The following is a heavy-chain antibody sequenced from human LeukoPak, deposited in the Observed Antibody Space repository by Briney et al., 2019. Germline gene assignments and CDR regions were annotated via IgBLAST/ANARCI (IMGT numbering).Heavy chain of an antibody. D-gene: IGHD4/OR15-4a*01. V-gene: IGHV4-34*01. Sequence: SETLSLTCAVYGGSFSGDYWSCSRQPPGKGLEGRGEINQSGSTNYNPSLKSRVTISVDTSKNQCSLKLSSVTAADTAVYYCARPRLFLAHAFDIWGQGTMVPVSS. J-gene: IGHJ3*02. CDR3: ARPRLFLAHAFDI. CDR1: GGSFSGDY. CDR2: INQSGST.